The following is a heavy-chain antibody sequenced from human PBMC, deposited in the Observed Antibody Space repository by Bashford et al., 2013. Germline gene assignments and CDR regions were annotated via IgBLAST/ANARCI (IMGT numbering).Heavy chain of an antibody. Sequence: SVKVSCKASGGTFSSYAISWVRQAPGQGLSGWEGSSLLFGTANYAQKFQGRVTITADESTSTAYMELSSLRSEDTAVYYCARDFGDGYYDFWSGYYNSSGYYYYGMDVWGQGTTVTVSS. CDR3: ARDFGDGYYDFWSGYYNSSGYYYYGMDV. CDR1: GGTFSSYA. CDR2: SSLLFGTA. D-gene: IGHD3-3*01. V-gene: IGHV1-69*13. J-gene: IGHJ6*02.